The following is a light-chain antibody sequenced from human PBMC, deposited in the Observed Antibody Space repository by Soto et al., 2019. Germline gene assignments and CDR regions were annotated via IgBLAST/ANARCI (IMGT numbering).Light chain of an antibody. CDR1: QSVSSNY. CDR2: GTS. J-gene: IGKJ1*01. CDR3: QQYASSPWT. Sequence: EIVLTQSPGTLSLSPGERATLFCRASQSVSSNYLAWYQQKLGQAPRLLIYGTSNRATGIPDRFSGSGSGTDFTLTISRQEPEDFAVYYCQQYASSPWTFGQGTKVEIK. V-gene: IGKV3-20*01.